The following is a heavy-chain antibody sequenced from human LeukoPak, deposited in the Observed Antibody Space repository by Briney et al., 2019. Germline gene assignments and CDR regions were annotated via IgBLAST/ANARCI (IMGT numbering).Heavy chain of an antibody. CDR3: AKDLAYYDSSGYPVDPFDY. D-gene: IGHD3-22*01. V-gene: IGHV3-23*01. CDR2: ISGSGGST. Sequence: QPGGSLRLSCAAPGFTFSSYAMSWVRQAPGKGLEWVSAISGSGGSTYYADSVKGRFTISRDNSKNTLYLQMNSLRAEDTAVYYCAKDLAYYDSSGYPVDPFDYWGQGTLVTVSS. J-gene: IGHJ4*02. CDR1: GFTFSSYA.